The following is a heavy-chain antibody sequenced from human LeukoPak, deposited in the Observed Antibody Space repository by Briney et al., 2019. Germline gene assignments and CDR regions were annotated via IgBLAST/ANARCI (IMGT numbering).Heavy chain of an antibody. J-gene: IGHJ4*02. CDR2: IYYSGST. Sequence: PSQTLSLTCTVSGGSISSGGYYWSWIRQHPGKGLEWIGYIYYSGSTYYNPSLKSRVTISEDTSKNQFSLKLSSVTAADTAVYYCARHLSHSYYGSGSYLDYWGQGTLVTVSS. CDR3: ARHLSHSYYGSGSYLDY. D-gene: IGHD3-10*01. V-gene: IGHV4-31*03. CDR1: GGSISSGGYY.